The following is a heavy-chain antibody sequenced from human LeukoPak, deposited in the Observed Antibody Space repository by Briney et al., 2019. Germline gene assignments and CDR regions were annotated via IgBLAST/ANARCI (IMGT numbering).Heavy chain of an antibody. Sequence: GGSLRLSCAASGFTFSSYAMHWVRQAPGKGPEWVAVISYDGSNKYYADSVKGRFTISRDNSKNTLYLQMNSLRAEDTAVYYCARDPQYYDFWSGYYYNWGQGTLVTVSS. V-gene: IGHV3-30*16. CDR2: ISYDGSNK. D-gene: IGHD3-3*01. CDR1: GFTFSSYA. CDR3: ARDPQYYDFWSGYYYN. J-gene: IGHJ4*02.